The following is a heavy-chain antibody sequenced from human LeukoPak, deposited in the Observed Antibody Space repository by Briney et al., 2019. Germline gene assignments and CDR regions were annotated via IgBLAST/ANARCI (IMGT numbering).Heavy chain of an antibody. V-gene: IGHV1-69*05. CDR2: IIPIFGTA. Sequence: SVKVSCKASGGTFSSYAISWVRQAPGQGLEWMGGIIPIFGTANYAQKFQGRVTITRDTSASTAYMELSSLRSEDTAVYYCARADCSGGSCVFDYWGQGTLVTVSS. CDR1: GGTFSSYA. J-gene: IGHJ4*02. D-gene: IGHD2-15*01. CDR3: ARADCSGGSCVFDY.